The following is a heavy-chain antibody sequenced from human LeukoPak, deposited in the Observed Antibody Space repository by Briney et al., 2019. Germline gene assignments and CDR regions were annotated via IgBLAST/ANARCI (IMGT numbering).Heavy chain of an antibody. D-gene: IGHD1-7*01. V-gene: IGHV1-69*05. CDR3: ARSPVAGTTLVPDY. Sequence: SLKVSCKASGGTFSSYSIRWGRQAPGQRLWWMGGIIPIFGTANYAQKFQGRVTITTDESTSTAYMELSSLRSEDTAVYYCARSPVAGTTLVPDYWGQGTLVTVSS. J-gene: IGHJ4*02. CDR1: GGTFSSYS. CDR2: IIPIFGTA.